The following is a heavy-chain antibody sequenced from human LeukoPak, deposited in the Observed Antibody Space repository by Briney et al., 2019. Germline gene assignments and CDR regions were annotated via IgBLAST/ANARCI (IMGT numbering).Heavy chain of an antibody. CDR2: IKQDGTEK. CDR1: GFTFSSFW. V-gene: IGHV3-7*01. D-gene: IGHD4-17*01. CDR3: ARDPDYGDEVDY. J-gene: IGHJ4*02. Sequence: PGGSLRLSCAVSGFTFSSFWMHWVRQAPGKGLEWVANIKQDGTEKWYVDSVKGRFTISRDNAKNSLYLQMNSLRAEDTAVYYCARDPDYGDEVDYWGQGTLVTVSS.